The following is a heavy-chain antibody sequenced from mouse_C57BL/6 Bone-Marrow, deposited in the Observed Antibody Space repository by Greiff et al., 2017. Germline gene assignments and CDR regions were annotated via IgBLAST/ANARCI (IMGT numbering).Heavy chain of an antibody. V-gene: IGHV2-9-1*01. J-gene: IGHJ4*01. Sequence: VQLQQSGPGLVAPSQCLSITCTVSGFSLTSYSISWVRQPPGKGLGWLGVIWTGGGTNYNSALKSRLSISTDNSKSQVFLKKNRLQTDDTARYYWARRRARPRRLYYAMDYWGQGTSVTVSS. CDR3: ARRRARPRRLYYAMDY. CDR2: IWTGGGT. D-gene: IGHD3-1*01. CDR1: GFSLTSYS.